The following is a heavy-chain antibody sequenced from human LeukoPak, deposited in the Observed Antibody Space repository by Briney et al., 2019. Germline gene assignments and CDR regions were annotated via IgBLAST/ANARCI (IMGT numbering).Heavy chain of an antibody. CDR3: ARYYYNDNGYSEDAFDI. Sequence: PGGSLRLSCAASGFTFSRYWMTWVRQAPGKGLEWVANIKEDGSEKNYVGSMKGRFTISRDNAKNSLYLQMNTLRAEDTAVYYCARYYYNDNGYSEDAFDIWGQGTMVTVSS. CDR1: GFTFSRYW. CDR2: IKEDGSEK. D-gene: IGHD3-22*01. V-gene: IGHV3-7*01. J-gene: IGHJ3*02.